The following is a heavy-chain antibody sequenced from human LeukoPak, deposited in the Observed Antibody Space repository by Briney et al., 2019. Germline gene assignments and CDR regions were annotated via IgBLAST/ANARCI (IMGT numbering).Heavy chain of an antibody. CDR2: ISYSGST. V-gene: IGHV4-31*03. J-gene: IGHJ4*02. CDR1: GGSISSGGYF. Sequence: PSQTLSLTCTVSGGSISSGGYFWSWIRQHPGKGLEWIGYISYSGSTYYNPSLKSRVTISVDTSKNQFSLKLSSVSAADMAVYYCASAPYSSSSVDYWGQGTLVTVSS. D-gene: IGHD6-6*01. CDR3: ASAPYSSSSVDY.